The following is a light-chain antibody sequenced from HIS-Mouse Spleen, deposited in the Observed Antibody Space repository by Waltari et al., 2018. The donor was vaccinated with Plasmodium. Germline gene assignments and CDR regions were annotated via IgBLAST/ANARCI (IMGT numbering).Light chain of an antibody. CDR2: QDS. CDR3: QAWDSSTVV. V-gene: IGLV3-1*01. Sequence: SYELTQPPPVSVSPGQTASITCSGDKLGDKYACWYQQKPGQSPELVIYQDSKRPSGVPERFSGSNSGNTATLTISGTQAMDEADYYCQAWDSSTVVFGGGTKLTVL. J-gene: IGLJ2*01. CDR1: KLGDKY.